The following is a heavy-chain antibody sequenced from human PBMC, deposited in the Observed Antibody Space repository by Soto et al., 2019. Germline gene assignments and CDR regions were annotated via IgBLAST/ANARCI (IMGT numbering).Heavy chain of an antibody. V-gene: IGHV4-59*12. CDR3: ARTYYHISNYYVGDYGMDV. CDR1: GGSISPYY. J-gene: IGHJ6*02. CDR2: VYYSGNT. Sequence: SETLSLTCTVSGGSISPYYWSWIRQPPGKGLEWMGYVYYSGNTNYNPSLESRVTISVDTSKNQFSLQLNSVTPEDTAVYYCARTYYHISNYYVGDYGMDVWGQGTTVTVSS. D-gene: IGHD3-22*01.